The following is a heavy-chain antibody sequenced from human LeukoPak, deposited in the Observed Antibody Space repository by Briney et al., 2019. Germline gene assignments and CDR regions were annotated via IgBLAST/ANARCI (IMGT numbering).Heavy chain of an antibody. CDR1: GGSISSGSYY. J-gene: IGHJ4*02. CDR2: IYTSGST. V-gene: IGHV4-61*02. CDR3: ARRVIAAAGHYYFDY. D-gene: IGHD6-13*01. Sequence: SETLSLTCTVSGGSISSGSYYWSWIRQPAGKGLEWIGRIYTSGSTNYNPSLKSRVTISVDTSKNQFSLKLSSVTAADTAVYYCARRVIAAAGHYYFDYWGQGTLVTLSS.